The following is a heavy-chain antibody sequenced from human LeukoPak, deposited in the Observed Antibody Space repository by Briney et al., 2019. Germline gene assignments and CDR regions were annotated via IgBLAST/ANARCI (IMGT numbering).Heavy chain of an antibody. CDR1: GGSISSSSYY. CDR3: ARFNSGRYQHYFDY. Sequence: PSETLSLTCTVSGGSISSSSYYWGWIRQPPGKGLEWIGSIYYSGSTYYNPSLKSRVTISVDTSKNQFSLKLSSVTAADTAVYYCARFNSGRYQHYFDYWGQGTLVTVSS. J-gene: IGHJ4*02. V-gene: IGHV4-39*07. D-gene: IGHD1-26*01. CDR2: IYYSGST.